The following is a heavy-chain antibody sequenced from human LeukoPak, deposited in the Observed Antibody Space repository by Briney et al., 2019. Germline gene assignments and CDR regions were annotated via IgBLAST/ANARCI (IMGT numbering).Heavy chain of an antibody. CDR2: INPNSGGT. CDR3: ARDLGYDSSGYWY. Sequence: ASVRVSCKASGYTFTGYYIHWVRLAPGQGLEWMGWINPNSGGTNYAQKFQGRVTMTRDTSISTAYMELNSLRSDDTAVYFCARDLGYDSSGYWYWGQGTLVTVSS. J-gene: IGHJ4*02. V-gene: IGHV1-2*02. D-gene: IGHD3-22*01. CDR1: GYTFTGYY.